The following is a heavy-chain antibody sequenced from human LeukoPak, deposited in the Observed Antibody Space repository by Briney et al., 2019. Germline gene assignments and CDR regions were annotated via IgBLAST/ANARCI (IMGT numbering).Heavy chain of an antibody. CDR3: ATGGQLEVLADFDY. J-gene: IGHJ4*02. Sequence: ASVKVSCKASGYTFTGYYMHWVRQAPGQGLEWMGGIIPIFGTANYAQKFQGRVTITADKSTSTAYMELSSLRSEDTAVYYCATGGQLEVLADFDYWGQGTLVTVSS. D-gene: IGHD6-6*01. CDR1: GYTFTGYY. V-gene: IGHV1-69*06. CDR2: IIPIFGTA.